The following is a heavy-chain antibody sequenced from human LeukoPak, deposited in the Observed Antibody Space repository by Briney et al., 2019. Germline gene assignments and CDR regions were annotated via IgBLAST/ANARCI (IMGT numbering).Heavy chain of an antibody. CDR3: ASQGGSSSSESLGTFDI. V-gene: IGHV5-51*01. D-gene: IGHD6-6*01. CDR2: IYPGGSDT. J-gene: IGHJ3*02. Sequence: GESLKISCKGSGYSFTSYWIGWVRQMPGKGLEWMGIIYPGGSDTRYSPSFQGQVTISADKSISTAYLQWSSLKASDTAMYYCASQGGSSSSESLGTFDIWGQGTMVTVSS. CDR1: GYSFTSYW.